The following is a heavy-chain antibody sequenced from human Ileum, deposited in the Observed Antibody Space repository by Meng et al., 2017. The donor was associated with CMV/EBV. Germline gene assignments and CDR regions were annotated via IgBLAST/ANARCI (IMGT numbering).Heavy chain of an antibody. Sequence: GGSLRLSCAASGFTFSSYGMHWVRQAPGKGLEWVAFIRYDGSNKYYADSVKGRFTISRDNSKNTLYLQMNSLRAEDTAVYYCAKDNYYDSSGYYYGSTVDYWGQGTRVTVSS. V-gene: IGHV3-30*02. CDR2: IRYDGSNK. D-gene: IGHD3-22*01. CDR1: GFTFSSYG. J-gene: IGHJ4*02. CDR3: AKDNYYDSSGYYYGSTVDY.